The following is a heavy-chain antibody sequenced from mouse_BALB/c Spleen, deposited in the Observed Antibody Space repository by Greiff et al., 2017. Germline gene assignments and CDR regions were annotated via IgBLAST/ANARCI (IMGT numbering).Heavy chain of an antibody. CDR2: IYPGDGDT. J-gene: IGHJ3*01. D-gene: IGHD4-1*01. V-gene: IGHV1-80*01. CDR1: GYAFSSYW. Sequence: VQLQQSGAELVRPGSSVKISCKASGYAFSSYWMNWVKQRPGQGLEWIGQIYPGDGDTNYNGKFKGKATLTADKSSSTAYMQLSSLTSEDSAVYFCARPNSFAYWGQGTLVTVSA. CDR3: ARPNSFAY.